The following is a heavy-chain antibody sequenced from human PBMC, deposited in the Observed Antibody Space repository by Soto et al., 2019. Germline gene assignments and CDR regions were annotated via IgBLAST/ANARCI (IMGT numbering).Heavy chain of an antibody. CDR1: GGSISSSSYY. Sequence: PSETLSLTCTVSGGSISSSSYYWGWIRQPPGKGLEWIGSIYYSGSTYYNPSLKSRVTISVDTSKNQFSLKLSSVTAADTAVYYCARQGSPPDYDFWSGYRGLTGGGYYYYGMDVWGQGTTVTVSS. J-gene: IGHJ6*02. V-gene: IGHV4-39*01. CDR3: ARQGSPPDYDFWSGYRGLTGGGYYYYGMDV. D-gene: IGHD3-3*01. CDR2: IYYSGST.